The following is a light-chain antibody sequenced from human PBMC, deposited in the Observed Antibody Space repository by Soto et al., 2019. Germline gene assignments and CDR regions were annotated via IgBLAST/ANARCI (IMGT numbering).Light chain of an antibody. Sequence: EIVMTQSPATLSVSPGERATLSCRASQSVSSNLAWYQQKPGQTPKLLIYVASTRATGIPARFSGSGSGTEFTLTISSLQSEDFAVYYCQQYGSSPPYTFGQGTKLEIK. V-gene: IGKV3-15*01. J-gene: IGKJ2*01. CDR1: QSVSSN. CDR2: VAS. CDR3: QQYGSSPPYT.